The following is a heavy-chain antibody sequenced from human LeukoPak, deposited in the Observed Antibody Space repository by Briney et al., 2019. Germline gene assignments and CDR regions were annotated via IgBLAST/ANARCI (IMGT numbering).Heavy chain of an antibody. V-gene: IGHV1-8*01. J-gene: IGHJ4*02. D-gene: IGHD3-10*01. CDR2: MTPSSGNT. Sequence: AALKDSRKPSRYTFTRYDINCVRQAPGQGRERMGRMTPSSGNTGYAQKFQGRVTMTRNTSISTAYMELSSLRSEDTAVYYCASGSPFPMVRGVLSLWGQGTLVTVSS. CDR3: ASGSPFPMVRGVLSL. CDR1: RYTFTRYD.